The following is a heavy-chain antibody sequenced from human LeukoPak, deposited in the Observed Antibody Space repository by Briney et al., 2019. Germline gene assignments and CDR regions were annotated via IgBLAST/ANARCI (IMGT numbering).Heavy chain of an antibody. Sequence: SETLSLPCTVSGYSISSGYYWGWIRQPPGKGLEWIGSIYHSGSTYYNPSLKSRVTISVDTSKNQFSLKLSSVTAADTAVYYCARTGGSFYFYYYMDVWGKGTTVTVSS. CDR1: GYSISSGYY. J-gene: IGHJ6*03. CDR2: IYHSGST. D-gene: IGHD1-26*01. CDR3: ARTGGSFYFYYYMDV. V-gene: IGHV4-38-2*02.